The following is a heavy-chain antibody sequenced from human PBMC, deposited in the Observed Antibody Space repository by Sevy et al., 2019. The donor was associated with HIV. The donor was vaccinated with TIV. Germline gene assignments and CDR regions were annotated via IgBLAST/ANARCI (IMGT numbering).Heavy chain of an antibody. CDR2: IYFTGNT. D-gene: IGHD1-1*01. V-gene: IGHV4-59*01. Sequence: SENLSLTCSVSGGSISSYFWTWVRQSPGKGLEWIGNIYFTGNTDYSPSLKSRVTLSLDTSKSQFSLTLKSVTAADTCNYFCARDSTTRPRVLDYWGQGTLVTVSS. J-gene: IGHJ4*02. CDR1: GGSISSYF. CDR3: ARDSTTRPRVLDY.